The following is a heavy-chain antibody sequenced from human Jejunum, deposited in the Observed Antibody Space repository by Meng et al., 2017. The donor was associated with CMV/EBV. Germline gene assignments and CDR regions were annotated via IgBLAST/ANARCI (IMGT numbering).Heavy chain of an antibody. CDR2: IIPILNKA. CDR1: GGTFSSYV. Sequence: VKLVQSGAEVKKTGSSVKVSCKASGGTFSSYVISWVRQAPGKGLEWMGGIIPILNKAKSAPRFQDRVTFTADETTTTAYMELSSLTFEDTAVDFCARGRGNQPLFDFWGQGTLVTVSS. CDR3: ARGRGNQPLFDF. J-gene: IGHJ4*02. V-gene: IGHV1-69*01. D-gene: IGHD2/OR15-2a*01.